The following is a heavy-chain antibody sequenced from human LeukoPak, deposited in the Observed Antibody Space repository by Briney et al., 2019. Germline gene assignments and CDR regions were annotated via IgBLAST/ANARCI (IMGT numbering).Heavy chain of an antibody. CDR2: ISPDSNYK. CDR3: ARDGMELGEFHY. Sequence: RAGGSLRPACAPSGFTVTTSSMNWLRLDPWKWREWLSSISPDSNYKYYVDSVKGRFTISRDNAKSSLYLQMNSLRAEDTAVYYCARDGMELGEFHYWGQGTLVTVSS. CDR1: GFTVTTSS. V-gene: IGHV3-21*01. D-gene: IGHD3-16*01. J-gene: IGHJ4*02.